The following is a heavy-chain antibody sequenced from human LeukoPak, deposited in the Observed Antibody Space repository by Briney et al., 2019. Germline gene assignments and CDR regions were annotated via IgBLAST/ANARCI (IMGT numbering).Heavy chain of an antibody. CDR1: GYSFTSYW. V-gene: IGHV5-51*01. CDR3: ARLSEDIVVVPAAMPSFDY. D-gene: IGHD2-2*01. Sequence: KNGESLKISCKGSGYSFTSYWIGWVRQMPGKGLEWMGIIYPGDSDTRYSPSFQGQVTISADKSISTAYLQWSSLKASDTAMYYCARLSEDIVVVPAAMPSFDYWGQGTLVTVSS. CDR2: IYPGDSDT. J-gene: IGHJ4*02.